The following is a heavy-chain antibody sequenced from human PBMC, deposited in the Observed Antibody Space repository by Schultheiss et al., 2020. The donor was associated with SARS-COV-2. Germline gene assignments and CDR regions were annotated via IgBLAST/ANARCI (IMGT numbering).Heavy chain of an antibody. Sequence: GGSLRLSCGASGFTFSHYTINWVRQVPGKGLEWVSSISSSSSYIYYADSVKGRFTISRDNAKNSLYLQMNSLRAEDTAVYYCARGRTGGYGMDVWGQGTTVTVSS. CDR3: ARGRTGGYGMDV. V-gene: IGHV3-21*01. CDR1: GFTFSHYT. D-gene: IGHD3-10*01. J-gene: IGHJ6*02. CDR2: ISSSSSYI.